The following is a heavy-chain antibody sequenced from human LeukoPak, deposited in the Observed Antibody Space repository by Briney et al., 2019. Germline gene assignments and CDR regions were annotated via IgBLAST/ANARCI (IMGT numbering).Heavy chain of an antibody. D-gene: IGHD6-13*01. Sequence: ASVKVSCKVSGYTLTELSMHWVRQAPGKGLEWMGGFDPEDGETIYAQKFQGRVTITADKSTSTAYMELSSLRSEDTAVYYCARDWRQQPRKDYYYYYGMDVWGQGTTVTVSS. V-gene: IGHV1-24*01. J-gene: IGHJ6*02. CDR3: ARDWRQQPRKDYYYYYGMDV. CDR1: GYTLTELS. CDR2: FDPEDGET.